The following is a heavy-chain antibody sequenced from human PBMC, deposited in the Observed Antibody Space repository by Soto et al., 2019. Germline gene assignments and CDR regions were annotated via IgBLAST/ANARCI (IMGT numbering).Heavy chain of an antibody. D-gene: IGHD6-6*01. CDR2: ISGSGGST. CDR3: AKGIAARPPPFDY. J-gene: IGHJ4*02. Sequence: GGALRLSCAASGFTFSSYAKSWVRPAPGKGLEWVSAISGSGGSTYYADSVKGRFTISRDNSKNTLYLQMNSLRAEDTAVYYCAKGIAARPPPFDYWGQGTLVTVSS. CDR1: GFTFSSYA. V-gene: IGHV3-23*01.